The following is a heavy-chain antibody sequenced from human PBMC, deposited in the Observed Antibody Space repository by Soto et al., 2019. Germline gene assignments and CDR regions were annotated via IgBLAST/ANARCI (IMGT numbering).Heavy chain of an antibody. CDR1: GFTFCNAW. CDR3: AKVAYYDFWSGYSYYYYGMDV. V-gene: IGHV3-30*18. Sequence: GGSLRLSCAASGFTFCNAWINWVRQAPGKGLEWVAVISYDGSNKYYADSVKGRFTISRDNSKNTLYLQMNSLRAEDTAVYYCAKVAYYDFWSGYSYYYYGMDVWGQGTTVTVSS. D-gene: IGHD3-3*01. J-gene: IGHJ6*02. CDR2: ISYDGSNK.